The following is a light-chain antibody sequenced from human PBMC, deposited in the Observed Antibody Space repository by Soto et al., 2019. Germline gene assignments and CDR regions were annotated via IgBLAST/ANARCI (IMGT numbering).Light chain of an antibody. Sequence: QLVLTQSSSASASLGSSVKLTCTLSSGHSSYIIAWHQQQPGKAPRXXMKLEDSGSYNKXSXVXDRFSGXSXXXXXXLTISNLQFEDEADYYCETWDSNTVIFGGGTKVTVL. CDR1: SGHSSYI. CDR2: LEDSGSY. V-gene: IGLV4-60*02. J-gene: IGLJ2*01. CDR3: ETWDSNTVI.